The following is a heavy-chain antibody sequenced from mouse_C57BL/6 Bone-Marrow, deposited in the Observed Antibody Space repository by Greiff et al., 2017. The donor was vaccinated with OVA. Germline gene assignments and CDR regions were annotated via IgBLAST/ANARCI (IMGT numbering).Heavy chain of an antibody. CDR1: GYTFTSYW. V-gene: IGHV1-69*01. D-gene: IGHD1-1*01. CDR2: IDPSDSYT. Sequence: VQLQQPGAELVMPGASVKLSCKASGYTFTSYWMHWVKQRPGQGLEWIGEIDPSDSYTNYNQKFKGKSTLTVDKSSSTAYMQLSSLTSEDSAVYYCARGTVTTVVFDYWGQGTTLTVSS. CDR3: ARGTVTTVVFDY. J-gene: IGHJ2*01.